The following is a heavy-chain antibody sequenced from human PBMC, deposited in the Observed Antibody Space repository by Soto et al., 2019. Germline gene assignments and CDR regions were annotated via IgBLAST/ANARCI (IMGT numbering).Heavy chain of an antibody. CDR2: ISAYNGNT. V-gene: IGHV1-18*01. Sequence: ASVKVSCKASGYTFTSYGISWVRQAPGQGLEWMGWISAYNGNTNYAQKLQGRVTMTTDTSTSTAYMELRSLRSDDTAVYYCAKVAVRYCSGGSCYSGFDYWGQGTLVTVSS. CDR3: AKVAVRYCSGGSCYSGFDY. J-gene: IGHJ4*02. D-gene: IGHD2-15*01. CDR1: GYTFTSYG.